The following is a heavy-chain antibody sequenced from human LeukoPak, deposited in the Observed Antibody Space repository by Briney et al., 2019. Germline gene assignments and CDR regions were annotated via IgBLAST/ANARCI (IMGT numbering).Heavy chain of an antibody. CDR1: GFTVITND. CDR3: ARGVEPLAANTLAY. V-gene: IGHV3-53*01. CDR2: LYSDGNT. D-gene: IGHD1-14*01. J-gene: IGHJ4*02. Sequence: GRSLRLSCAASGFTVITNDMTWVRQAPGKGREWVSVLYSDGNTKYADSVQGRFTISRDNSKNTLYLEMNSLSPDDTAVYYCARGVEPLAANTLAYWGQGTLVTVSS.